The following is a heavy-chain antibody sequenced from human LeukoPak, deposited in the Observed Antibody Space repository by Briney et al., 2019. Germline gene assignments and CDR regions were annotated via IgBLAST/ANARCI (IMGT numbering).Heavy chain of an antibody. D-gene: IGHD3-22*01. J-gene: IGHJ4*02. V-gene: IGHV4-4*09. CDR3: ASPRSGYRYTFDY. CDR2: ISTSGST. CDR1: GVSISSDY. Sequence: KSSETLSLTCTVSGVSISSDYWSWIRQAPGKGLEWIGYISTSGSTNYNPSLKSRVSISLDTSKNRFSLNLNFVTAADTAVYYCASPRSGYRYTFDYWGQGALVTVSS.